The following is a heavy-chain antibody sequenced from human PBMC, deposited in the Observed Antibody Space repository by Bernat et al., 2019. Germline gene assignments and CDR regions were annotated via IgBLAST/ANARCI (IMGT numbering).Heavy chain of an antibody. CDR3: ARGPLGWGNYYYMDF. D-gene: IGHD3-16*01. V-gene: IGHV4-34*02. CDR2: INHSGST. Sequence: QVQLQQWGAGLLKPSETLSLTCAVYGGSFSGYYWTWIRQPPGKGLEWIGEINHSGSTNYNPTLESRAIISVDTSKNQFSLNLGSVIAADTAVYYCARGPLGWGNYYYMDFWGEGTTVTVAS. CDR1: GGSFSGYY. J-gene: IGHJ6*03.